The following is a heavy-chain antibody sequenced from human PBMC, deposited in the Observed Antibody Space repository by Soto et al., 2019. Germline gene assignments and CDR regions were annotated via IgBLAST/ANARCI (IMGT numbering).Heavy chain of an antibody. CDR1: GGSVSSGRYY. J-gene: IGHJ4*02. Sequence: QVQLQESGPGLVKPSETLSLTCTVSGGSVSSGRYYWSWIRQPPGKGLEWIGYIYYSGSTNYNPSLKSRVTILVDRSKYRFSLTLSSVTAADTAVYYCARSHGGYWGQGTLVTVSS. CDR2: IYYSGST. V-gene: IGHV4-61*01. CDR3: ARSHGGY.